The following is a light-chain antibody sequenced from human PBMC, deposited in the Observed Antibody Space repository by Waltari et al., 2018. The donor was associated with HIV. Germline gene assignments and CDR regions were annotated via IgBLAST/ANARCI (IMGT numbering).Light chain of an antibody. CDR2: WAS. V-gene: IGKV4-1*01. Sequence: DIVLTQSPDSLAVSLGERATIYCKSRQSIFFSSKNKNYLAWYQQKPGQPPKLLISWASTRESGVPDRFSGSGSGTDFSLTIRSLQAEDVATYYCHQYYSSPLTFGGGTKLEI. CDR1: QSIFFSSKNKNY. CDR3: HQYYSSPLT. J-gene: IGKJ4*01.